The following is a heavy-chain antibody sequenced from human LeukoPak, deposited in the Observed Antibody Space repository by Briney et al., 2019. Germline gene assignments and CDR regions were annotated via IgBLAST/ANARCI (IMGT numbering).Heavy chain of an antibody. V-gene: IGHV4-34*01. CDR2: INHSGST. CDR1: GGSFSGYY. D-gene: IGHD3-3*01. J-gene: IGHJ4*02. CDR3: ARGLLTDTYYDFWSGLYYFGY. Sequence: SETLSLTCAVYGGSFSGYYWSWIRQPPGKGLEWIGEINHSGSTNYNPSLKSRVTISVDTSKNQFSLKLSSVTAADTAVYYCARGLLTDTYYDFWSGLYYFGYWGQGTLVTVSS.